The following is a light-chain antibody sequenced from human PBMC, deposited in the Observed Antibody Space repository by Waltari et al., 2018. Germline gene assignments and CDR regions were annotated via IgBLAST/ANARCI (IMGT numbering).Light chain of an antibody. CDR1: QSVLYSSNNKNY. Sequence: DIVMTQSPDSLAVSLGERATINCKSSQSVLYSSNNKNYLAWYQQKPGQPPKLLICWASTRESGVPDRVSGSGSGTDFTLTICSLQAVDVAVYYCQQYYSTPPTFGQGTKVEI. CDR3: QQYYSTPPT. CDR2: WAS. V-gene: IGKV4-1*01. J-gene: IGKJ1*01.